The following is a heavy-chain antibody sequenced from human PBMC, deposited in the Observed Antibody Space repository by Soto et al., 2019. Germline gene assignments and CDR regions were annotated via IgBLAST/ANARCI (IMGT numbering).Heavy chain of an antibody. D-gene: IGHD3-3*01. CDR3: ARDAYDFWSGSPGYYRGMDV. Sequence: QVQLQESGPGLVKPSQTLSLTCTVSGGSISSGGYYWSWIRQHPGKGLEWIGYIYYSGSTYYNPSLKSRVTISVDTSKNQFSLKLSSVTAADTAVYYCARDAYDFWSGSPGYYRGMDVWGQGTTATVSS. CDR1: GGSISSGGYY. V-gene: IGHV4-31*03. CDR2: IYYSGST. J-gene: IGHJ6*02.